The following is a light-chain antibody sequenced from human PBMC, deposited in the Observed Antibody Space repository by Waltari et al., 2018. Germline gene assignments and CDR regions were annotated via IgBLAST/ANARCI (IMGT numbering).Light chain of an antibody. CDR3: QQTYKTPRT. Sequence: DIKMTQSPSSLPASVGDRVTISCRASQRISSYLNWYQQEPGKAPRLLIYGATSLQSGVPSRFSGSGSGTDFTLTISSLQPEDFATYYCQQTYKTPRTFGQGTKVDI. CDR1: QRISSY. CDR2: GAT. J-gene: IGKJ1*01. V-gene: IGKV1-39*01.